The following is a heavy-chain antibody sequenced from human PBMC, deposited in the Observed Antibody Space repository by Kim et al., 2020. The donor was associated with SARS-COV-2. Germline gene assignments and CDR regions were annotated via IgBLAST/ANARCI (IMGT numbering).Heavy chain of an antibody. CDR2: IRSKANSYAT. CDR1: GFTFSGSA. V-gene: IGHV3-73*01. CDR3: TRHAAVAGTQDY. D-gene: IGHD6-19*01. J-gene: IGHJ4*02. Sequence: GGSLRLSCAASGFTFSGSAMHWVRQASGKGLEWVGRIRSKANSYATAYAASVKGRFTISRDDSKNTAYLQMNSLKTEDTAVYYCTRHAAVAGTQDYLGQGTLVTVSS.